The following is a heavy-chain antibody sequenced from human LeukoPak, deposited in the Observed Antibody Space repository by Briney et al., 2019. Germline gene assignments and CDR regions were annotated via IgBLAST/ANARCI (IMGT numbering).Heavy chain of an antibody. Sequence: SETLSLTCTVSGGSISSYYWSWIRQPPGKGLEWIGYISYSGSTSYNPSLESRVTISVDTSKNRFSLNLSSVTAADTAVYYCARGSGAARPNFDYWGQGTLVTVSS. CDR3: ARGSGAARPNFDY. CDR1: GGSISSYY. J-gene: IGHJ4*02. CDR2: ISYSGST. V-gene: IGHV4-59*01. D-gene: IGHD6-6*01.